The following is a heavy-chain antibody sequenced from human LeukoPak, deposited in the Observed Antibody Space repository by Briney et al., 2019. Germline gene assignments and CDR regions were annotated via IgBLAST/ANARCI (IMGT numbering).Heavy chain of an antibody. Sequence: ASVKVSCKASGYTFTSYGISWVRQAPGQGLEWMGWISAYNGNTNYAQKLQGRVTVTTDTSTSTASMELRSLRSDDTAVYYCARRVVAATHWFDPWGQGTLVSVSS. CDR2: ISAYNGNT. D-gene: IGHD2-15*01. CDR3: ARRVVAATHWFDP. CDR1: GYTFTSYG. J-gene: IGHJ5*02. V-gene: IGHV1-18*01.